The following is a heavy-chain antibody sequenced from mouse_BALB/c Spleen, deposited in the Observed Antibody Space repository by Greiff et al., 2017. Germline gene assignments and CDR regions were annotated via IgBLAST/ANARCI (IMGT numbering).Heavy chain of an antibody. CDR3: ARSGGYGSSWGFAY. V-gene: IGHV3-2*02. Sequence: VQLQQSGPGLVKPSQSLSLTCTVTGYSITSDYAWNWIRQFPGNKLEWMGYISYSGSTSYNPSLKSRISITRDTSKNQFFLQLNSVTTEDTATYYCARSGGYGSSWGFAYWGQGTLVTVSA. CDR1: GYSITSDYA. D-gene: IGHD1-1*01. CDR2: ISYSGST. J-gene: IGHJ3*01.